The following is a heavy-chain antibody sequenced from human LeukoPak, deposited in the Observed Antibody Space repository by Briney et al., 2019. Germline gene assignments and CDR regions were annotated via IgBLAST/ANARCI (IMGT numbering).Heavy chain of an antibody. CDR3: ARSSTWYWYFDL. D-gene: IGHD6-13*01. V-gene: IGHV4-59*11. J-gene: IGHJ2*01. CDR2: IDDSGNT. Sequence: PSETLSLTCTVSGGSIRSHYWNWLRQPPGKGPEWIGYIDDSGNTDSSPSLKSRVTISVDTSINQFSLKLTSLIAADTAVYYCARSSTWYWYFDLWGRGTLVTVSS. CDR1: GGSIRSHY.